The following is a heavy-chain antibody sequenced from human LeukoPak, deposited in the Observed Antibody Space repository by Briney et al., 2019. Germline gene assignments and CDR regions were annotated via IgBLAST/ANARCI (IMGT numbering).Heavy chain of an antibody. CDR1: GLSFSNYE. Sequence: GGSLRLSCAASGLSFSNYEMNWVRQAPGKGPEWVSYISSGGGIIYHADSVKGRFTISRDYAKNSLYLQMNSLRAEDTAVYYCARSLIAAGTYDFWGQGTLVTVSS. CDR2: ISSGGGII. J-gene: IGHJ4*02. D-gene: IGHD6-13*01. V-gene: IGHV3-48*03. CDR3: ARSLIAAGTYDF.